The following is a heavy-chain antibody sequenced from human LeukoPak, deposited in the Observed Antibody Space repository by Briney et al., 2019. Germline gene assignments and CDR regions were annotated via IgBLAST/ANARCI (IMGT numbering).Heavy chain of an antibody. CDR3: ARGWNAVVVPAAIAAFDI. D-gene: IGHD2-2*02. J-gene: IGHJ3*02. CDR1: GYTFTSYD. V-gene: IGHV1-8*01. CDR2: MNPNSGNT. Sequence: GASVKVSCKASGYTFTSYDINWVRQAPGQGLEWMGWMNPNSGNTGYAQKFQGRVTMTRNTSISTAYMELSSLRSEDTAVYYCARGWNAVVVPAAIAAFDIWGQGTMVTVSS.